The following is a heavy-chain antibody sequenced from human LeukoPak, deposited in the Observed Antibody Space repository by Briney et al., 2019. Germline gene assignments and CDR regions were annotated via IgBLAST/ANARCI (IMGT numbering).Heavy chain of an antibody. CDR1: GGSISSSNW. CDR2: IYHSGST. J-gene: IGHJ4*02. D-gene: IGHD4-23*01. V-gene: IGHV4-4*02. CDR3: ARDLGDNGGYFDY. Sequence: MTSETLSLTCAVSGGSISSSNWWSWVRQPPGKGLEWIGEIYHSGSTNYNPSLRSRVTISVDTSKNQFSLKLSSVTAADTAVYYCARDLGDNGGYFDYWGQGTLVTVSS.